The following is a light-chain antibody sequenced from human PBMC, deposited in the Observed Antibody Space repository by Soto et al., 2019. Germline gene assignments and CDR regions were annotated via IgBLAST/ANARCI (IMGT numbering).Light chain of an antibody. CDR1: QSISSY. V-gene: IGKV1-39*01. Sequence: DIQMTQSPSSLSASVGDRVTITCRASQSISSYLNWYQQKPGKAPNLLIYAASSLQSGVPSRFRGSGAGTDFTLTMSSLQPEEFATYYCQQGYSSPPTFGPGTKLEIK. CDR2: AAS. J-gene: IGKJ1*01. CDR3: QQGYSSPPT.